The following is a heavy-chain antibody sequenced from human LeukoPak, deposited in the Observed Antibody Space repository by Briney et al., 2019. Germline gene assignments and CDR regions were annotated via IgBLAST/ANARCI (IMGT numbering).Heavy chain of an antibody. CDR1: GFTFSNYW. D-gene: IGHD3-10*01. CDR2: IKQDGSKK. J-gene: IGHJ4*02. Sequence: GGSLRLSCAASGFTFSNYWMSWVRQAPGKGLEWVANIKQDGSKKNYVDSVKGRFTISRDNAKNSLYLQMNRLRAEDTAVYYCAGRSGSFDCWGQGTLVTVSA. V-gene: IGHV3-7*01. CDR3: AGRSGSFDC.